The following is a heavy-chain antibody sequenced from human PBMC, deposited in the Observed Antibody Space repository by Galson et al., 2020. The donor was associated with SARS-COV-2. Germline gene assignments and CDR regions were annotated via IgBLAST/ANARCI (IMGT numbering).Heavy chain of an antibody. CDR1: GFTFTAYT. J-gene: IGHJ5*02. D-gene: IGHD3-10*01. V-gene: IGHV3-30-3*01. CDR3: ARDWVPTMAKFGELMFQGFDP. Sequence: GGSLRLSCAASGFTFTAYTVHWIRQAPGKGLEWVAVITFDGTKQYYADSVKGRFTISKDNSKNTLYLQMNSLSVEDTAVYYCARDWVPTMAKFGELMFQGFDPWGQGTLVSVSS. CDR2: ITFDGTKQ.